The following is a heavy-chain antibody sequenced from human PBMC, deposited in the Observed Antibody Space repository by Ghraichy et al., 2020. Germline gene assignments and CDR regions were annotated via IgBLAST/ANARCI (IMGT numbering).Heavy chain of an antibody. D-gene: IGHD7-27*01. CDR2: ISYSGTT. Sequence: SETLSLTCTVSGGSISPYYWGWIRQPPGKGLEWIGYISYSGTTNYSPSRRSRVTTLSDTSKNQFSLQLTSVTAADTAMYYCARVNWGPDYWGQGTLVTVSS. CDR3: ARVNWGPDY. CDR1: GGSISPYY. J-gene: IGHJ4*02. V-gene: IGHV4-59*01.